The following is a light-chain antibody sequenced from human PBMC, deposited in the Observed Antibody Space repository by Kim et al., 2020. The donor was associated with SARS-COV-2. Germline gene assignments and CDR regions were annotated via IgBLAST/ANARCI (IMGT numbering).Light chain of an antibody. CDR3: QQYNNWPPWT. J-gene: IGKJ1*01. Sequence: EIVMTQSPATLSVSPGQRATLSCRASQSISNNLAWYQQKRGQAPRLLIYDASTRATGVPASFSGSGSGTEFTLTISSLQPEDAAVYYCQQYNNWPPWTFGQGTKVEI. V-gene: IGKV3-15*01. CDR1: QSISNN. CDR2: DAS.